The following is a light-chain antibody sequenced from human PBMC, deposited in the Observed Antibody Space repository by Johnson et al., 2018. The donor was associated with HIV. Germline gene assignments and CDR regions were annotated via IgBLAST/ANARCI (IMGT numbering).Light chain of an antibody. CDR2: DNN. J-gene: IGLJ1*01. Sequence: QSVLTQPPSVSAAPGQKVTISCSGSSSNIGNNYVSWYQQLPGRAPKLLIYDNNKRPSGIPDRFSGSKSGPSATLAITALQTGDEGDNYCGTWDSSLSAYVFGPGTKVTVL. CDR3: GTWDSSLSAYV. CDR1: SSNIGNNY. V-gene: IGLV1-51*01.